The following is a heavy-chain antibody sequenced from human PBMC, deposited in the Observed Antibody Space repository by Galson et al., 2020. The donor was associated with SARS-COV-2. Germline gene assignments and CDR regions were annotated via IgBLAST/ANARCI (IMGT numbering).Heavy chain of an antibody. CDR1: GGSISSDDYY. D-gene: IGHD3-9*01. Sequence: SETLSLTCTVSGGSISSDDYYWSWFRQPSGKGLEWIGYIHYTGSTDYNPSLKSRVTVSIDTSKKQFSLKLSSVTAADTAVYFCARFDILNGGSVYWGQGTLVTVSS. J-gene: IGHJ4*02. CDR3: ARFDILNGGSVY. V-gene: IGHV4-30-4*01. CDR2: IHYTGST.